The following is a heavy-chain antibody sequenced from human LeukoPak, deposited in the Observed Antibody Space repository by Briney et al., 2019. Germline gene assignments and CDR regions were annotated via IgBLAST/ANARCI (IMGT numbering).Heavy chain of an antibody. J-gene: IGHJ4*02. D-gene: IGHD4-17*01. CDR1: GFTFSSYA. CDR3: ARGKDYAPPYYFDY. CDR2: ISSNGGST. V-gene: IGHV3-64*01. Sequence: GGSLRLSCAASGFTFSSYAMHWVRQAPGKGLEYVSAISSNGGSTYYANSVKGRFTISRDNSKNTLYLQMGSLRAEDMAVYYCARGKDYAPPYYFDYWGQGTLVTVSS.